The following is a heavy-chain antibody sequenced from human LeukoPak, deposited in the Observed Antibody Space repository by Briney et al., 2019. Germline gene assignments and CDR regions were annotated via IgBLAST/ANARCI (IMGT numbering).Heavy chain of an antibody. CDR2: IKQDGSEK. CDR1: GFTFSNYW. CDR3: ARAPATNEWRCMDY. V-gene: IGHV3-7*01. Sequence: GGSLRLSCAASGFTFSNYWMGWVRQAPGKGLEWVANIKQDGSEKRYVDPVKGRFTISRDNAKNSLYLQMNSLRAEDTAVYYCARAPATNEWRCMDYWGQGTLVTVSS. D-gene: IGHD2-8*02. J-gene: IGHJ4*02.